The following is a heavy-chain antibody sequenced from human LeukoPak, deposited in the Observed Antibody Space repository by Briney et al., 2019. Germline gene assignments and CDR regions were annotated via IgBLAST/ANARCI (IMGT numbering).Heavy chain of an antibody. CDR2: IYSSGST. CDR1: GDSISSSSYH. CDR3: ARRWFVDY. Sequence: SETLSLTCTVSGDSISSSSYHWGWIRQPPGKGLEWIGNIYSSGSTNYNPSFKGRVTISVDTSKNQFSLKLSSVTAADTAVYYCARRWFVDYWGQGTLVTVSS. D-gene: IGHD3-10*01. J-gene: IGHJ4*02. V-gene: IGHV4-39*01.